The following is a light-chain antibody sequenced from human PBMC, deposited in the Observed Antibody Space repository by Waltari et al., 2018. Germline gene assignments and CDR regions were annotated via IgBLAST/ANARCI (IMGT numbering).Light chain of an antibody. Sequence: QMTQSPSSLSASVGDRVTITCRASQTIDYLSWYQHKPGEAPKLRIYETSTLQSGVPTRFSGSKFGTTFILTISSLQPEDFATYFCQPNYDTPRTFGQGTKVDIK. CDR3: QPNYDTPRT. V-gene: IGKV1-39*01. CDR2: ETS. CDR1: QTIDY. J-gene: IGKJ2*02.